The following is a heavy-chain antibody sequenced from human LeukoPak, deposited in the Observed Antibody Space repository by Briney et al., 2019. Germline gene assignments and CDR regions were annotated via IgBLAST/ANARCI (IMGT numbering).Heavy chain of an antibody. D-gene: IGHD6-6*01. CDR3: VRDLYSSSATEFDY. CDR2: VNPNSGGT. V-gene: IGHV1-2*02. Sequence: ASVKVSCKASGYTFTGYYMHWVRQAPGQGLEWMGWVNPNSGGTNYAQKFQGRVTMTRDTSISTAYMELSRLRSDDTAVYYCVRDLYSSSATEFDYWGQGTLVTVSS. CDR1: GYTFTGYY. J-gene: IGHJ4*02.